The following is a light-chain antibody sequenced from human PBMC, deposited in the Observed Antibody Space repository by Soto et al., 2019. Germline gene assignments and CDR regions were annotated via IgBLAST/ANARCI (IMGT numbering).Light chain of an antibody. CDR1: QSISNY. J-gene: IGKJ2*01. V-gene: IGKV1-39*01. Sequence: DIQMTQSPSSLSVSVGDRVTITCRASQSISNYLNWYQQTPGKAPKLLIYASFNLQSGVPSRFSCSGFGTDFTLSISSLEPEDFATYYCQQSYSTPYTFGQGTKLEIK. CDR2: ASF. CDR3: QQSYSTPYT.